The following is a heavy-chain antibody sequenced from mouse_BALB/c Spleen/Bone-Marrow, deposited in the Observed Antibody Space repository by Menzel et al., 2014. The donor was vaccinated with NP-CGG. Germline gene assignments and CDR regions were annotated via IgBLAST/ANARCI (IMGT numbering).Heavy chain of an antibody. Sequence: VQLVESGPGLVAPSQSLSITCTVSGFSLSRYSVYWVRQPPGKGLEWLGMIWGGGSTDYNSALRSRLSISKDNSKSQIFLKMNSLQTEDTAMYYCARNSGTWGFDYWGQSTTLTVSS. CDR3: ARNSGTWGFDY. CDR2: IWGGGST. J-gene: IGHJ2*01. V-gene: IGHV2-6-4*01. CDR1: GFSLSRYS. D-gene: IGHD3-2*02.